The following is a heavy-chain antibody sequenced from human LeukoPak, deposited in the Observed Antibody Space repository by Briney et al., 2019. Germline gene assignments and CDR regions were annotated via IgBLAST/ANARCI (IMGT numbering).Heavy chain of an antibody. D-gene: IGHD1-1*01. CDR2: IYPGDSVT. V-gene: IGHV5-51*01. Sequence: GESLKISCKGSGYSFTSYWVGWVRQMPGKGLEWMGIIYPGDSVTRYSPSFQGQVTISVDKSISTAYLQWSSLKASDTAMYYCARLVSVTGTIDYWGQGTLVTVFS. CDR3: ARLVSVTGTIDY. CDR1: GYSFTSYW. J-gene: IGHJ4*02.